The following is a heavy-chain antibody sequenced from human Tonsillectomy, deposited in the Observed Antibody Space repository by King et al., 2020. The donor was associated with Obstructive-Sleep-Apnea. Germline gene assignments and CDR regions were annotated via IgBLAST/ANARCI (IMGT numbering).Heavy chain of an antibody. Sequence: QLQESGPGLVKPSETLSLTCTVSGGSISNYYWSWIRQPPGKGLEWIGYMYYSGNTNYNPSLKSRVTISADPSKIQFSLRLSSVTAADTAIYYCARHRGGEDSGGYGDYFDYWGQGTLVTVSS. J-gene: IGHJ4*02. CDR2: MYYSGNT. CDR1: GGSISNYY. CDR3: ARHRGGEDSGGYGDYFDY. D-gene: IGHD5-12*01. V-gene: IGHV4-59*08.